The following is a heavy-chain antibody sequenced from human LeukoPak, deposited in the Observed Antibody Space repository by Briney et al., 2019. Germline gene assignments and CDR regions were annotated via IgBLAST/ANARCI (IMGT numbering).Heavy chain of an antibody. D-gene: IGHD3-22*01. CDR3: ARDSSGYPGYDAFDI. J-gene: IGHJ3*02. CDR2: IYYSGST. CDR1: GGSISSYY. V-gene: IGHV4-59*12. Sequence: SETLTLTCTVSGGSISSYYWSWIRQPPGKGLEWIGYIYYSGSTNYNPSLKSRVTISVDTSKNQFSLKLSSVTAADTAVYYCARDSSGYPGYDAFDIWGQGTMVTVSS.